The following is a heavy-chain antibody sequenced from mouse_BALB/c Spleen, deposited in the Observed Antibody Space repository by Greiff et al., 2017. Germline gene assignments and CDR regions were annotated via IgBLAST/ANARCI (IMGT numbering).Heavy chain of an antibody. CDR2: ISDGGSYT. J-gene: IGHJ3*01. CDR3: ASGDGYPGWFAY. D-gene: IGHD2-3*01. Sequence: EVQRVESGGGLVKPGGSLKLSCAASGFTFSDYYMYWVRQTPEKRLEWVATISDGGSYTYYPDSVKGRFTISRDNAKNNLYLQMSSLKSEDTAMYYCASGDGYPGWFAYWGQGTLVTVSA. CDR1: GFTFSDYY. V-gene: IGHV5-4*02.